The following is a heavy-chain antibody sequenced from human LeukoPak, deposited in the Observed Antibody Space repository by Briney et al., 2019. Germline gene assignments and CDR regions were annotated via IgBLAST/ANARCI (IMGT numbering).Heavy chain of an antibody. Sequence: RPGGSLRLSCAASGCTFSSYGMSWVRQAPGKGLEWVSAISGSGGSTYYADSVKGRFTISRDNSKNTLYLQMNSLRAEDTAVYYCARVMRITFGGYYPDYWGQGTLVTVSS. J-gene: IGHJ4*02. V-gene: IGHV3-23*01. CDR3: ARVMRITFGGYYPDY. D-gene: IGHD3-16*01. CDR2: ISGSGGST. CDR1: GCTFSSYG.